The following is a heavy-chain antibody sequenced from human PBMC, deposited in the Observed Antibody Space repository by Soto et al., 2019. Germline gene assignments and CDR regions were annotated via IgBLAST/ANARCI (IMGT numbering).Heavy chain of an antibody. Sequence: GGSLRLSCAASGFHFRSYGMHWVRQAPGKGLEWVAVIWNDGSNKYYADSVKGRFTISRESSKNTVSLQMNSLRTDDTAVYYCAKPSSGWTSFQHWGQGTLVTVSS. CDR2: IWNDGSNK. V-gene: IGHV3-30*02. J-gene: IGHJ1*01. CDR1: GFHFRSYG. D-gene: IGHD6-19*01. CDR3: AKPSSGWTSFQH.